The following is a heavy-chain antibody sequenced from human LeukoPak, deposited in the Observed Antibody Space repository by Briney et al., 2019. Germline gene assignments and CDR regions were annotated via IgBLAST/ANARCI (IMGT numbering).Heavy chain of an antibody. D-gene: IGHD5-24*01. J-gene: IGHJ4*02. Sequence: PGGSLRLSCAATGFTSSSYWMRWVRQAPGKGLEWVANIKPDGSEKYYVDSVKGRFTISRDNAKNSLYLQMNSLRAEDTAVYYCAREQEEMATGGVGSDYWGQGTLVTVSS. CDR1: GFTSSSYW. CDR3: AREQEEMATGGVGSDY. V-gene: IGHV3-7*01. CDR2: IKPDGSEK.